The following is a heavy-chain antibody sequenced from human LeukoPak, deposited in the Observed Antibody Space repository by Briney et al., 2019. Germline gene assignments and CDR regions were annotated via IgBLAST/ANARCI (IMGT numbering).Heavy chain of an antibody. V-gene: IGHV3-21*01. CDR1: GFTFSTYS. J-gene: IGHJ4*02. CDR3: ARGCSGGSCSFDY. Sequence: SGGSLRLSCAASGFTFSTYSMNWVRQAPGKGLEWVSSISSSSSYIYYADSVKGRFTISRDNAKNSLYLQMNSLRAEDTAVYYCARGCSGGSCSFDYWGQGTLVTVSS. D-gene: IGHD2-15*01. CDR2: ISSSSSYI.